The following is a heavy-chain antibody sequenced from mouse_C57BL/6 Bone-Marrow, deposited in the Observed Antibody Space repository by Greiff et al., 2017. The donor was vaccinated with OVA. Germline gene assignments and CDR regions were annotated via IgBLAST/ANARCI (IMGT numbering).Heavy chain of an antibody. CDR1: GFTFSDAW. Sequence: EVMLVESGGGLVQPGGSMKLSCAASGFTFSDAWMDWVRQSPEKGLEWVAEIRNKANNHATYYAESVKGRFTISRDDSKSSVYLQMNSLRAEDTGIDYCTKLGRGYAMDYWGQGTSVTVSS. D-gene: IGHD4-1*01. CDR3: TKLGRGYAMDY. J-gene: IGHJ4*01. V-gene: IGHV6-6*01. CDR2: IRNKANNHAT.